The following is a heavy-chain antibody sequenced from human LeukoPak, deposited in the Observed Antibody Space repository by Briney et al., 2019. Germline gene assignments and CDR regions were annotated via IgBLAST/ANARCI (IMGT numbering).Heavy chain of an antibody. Sequence: ASVKVSCKASGYTFTSYDINWVRQATGQGLEWMGWMNPNSGNTGYAQKFQGRVTMTRNTSICTAYMELSSLRSEDTAVYYCARRVATVTHYYYYYMDVWGKGTTVTVSS. CDR1: GYTFTSYD. J-gene: IGHJ6*03. D-gene: IGHD4-11*01. V-gene: IGHV1-8*01. CDR2: MNPNSGNT. CDR3: ARRVATVTHYYYYYMDV.